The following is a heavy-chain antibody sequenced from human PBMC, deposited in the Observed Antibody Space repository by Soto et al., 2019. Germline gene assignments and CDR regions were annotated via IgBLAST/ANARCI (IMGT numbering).Heavy chain of an antibody. CDR1: GGSISSGGYY. J-gene: IGHJ6*02. V-gene: IGHV4-31*03. D-gene: IGHD3-16*01. CDR2: IYYSGST. CDR3: AGDAFPRGMDV. Sequence: PSETLSLTCTVSGGSISSGGYYWSWIRQHPGKGLEWIGYIYYSGSTYYNPSLKSRVTISVDTSKNQFSLKLSSVTAADTAVYYCAGDAFPRGMDVWGQGTTVTVSS.